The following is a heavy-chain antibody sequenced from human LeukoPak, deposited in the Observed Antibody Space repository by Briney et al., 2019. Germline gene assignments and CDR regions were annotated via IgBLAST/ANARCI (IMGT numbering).Heavy chain of an antibody. V-gene: IGHV1-69*13. CDR2: IIPIFGTA. CDR3: ARVSEYYYDSSGYLPIY. CDR1: GGTFSSYA. J-gene: IGHJ4*02. D-gene: IGHD3-22*01. Sequence: SVKVSCKASGGTFSSYAISWVRQAPGQGLEWMGGIIPIFGTANYAQKFQGRATITADESTSTAYMELSSLRSEDTAVYYCARVSEYYYDSSGYLPIYWGQGTLVTVSS.